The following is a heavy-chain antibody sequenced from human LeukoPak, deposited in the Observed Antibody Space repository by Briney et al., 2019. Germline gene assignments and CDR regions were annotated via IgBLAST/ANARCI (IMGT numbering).Heavy chain of an antibody. CDR3: ARDPRWDTAMVTGPDDWYFDL. D-gene: IGHD5-18*01. CDR1: GGSFSGYY. J-gene: IGHJ2*01. CDR2: INHSGST. V-gene: IGHV4-34*01. Sequence: PSETLSLTCAVYGGSFSGYYWSWIRQPPGKGLEWIGEINHSGSTNYNPSLKSRVTISVDTSKNQFSLKLSSVTAADTAVYYCARDPRWDTAMVTGPDDWYFDLWGRGTLVTVSS.